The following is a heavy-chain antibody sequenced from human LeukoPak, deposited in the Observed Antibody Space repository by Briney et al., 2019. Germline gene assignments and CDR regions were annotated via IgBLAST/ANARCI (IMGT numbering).Heavy chain of an antibody. CDR1: GGSISSGDYY. V-gene: IGHV4-61*08. Sequence: PSETLSLTCTVSGGSISSGDYYWSWIRQPPGKGLEWIGYIYYSGSTNYNPSLKSRVTISVDTSKNQFSLKLSSVTAADTAVYYCARDLSHYYYGMDVWGQGTTVTVSS. J-gene: IGHJ6*02. CDR3: ARDLSHYYYGMDV. CDR2: IYYSGST.